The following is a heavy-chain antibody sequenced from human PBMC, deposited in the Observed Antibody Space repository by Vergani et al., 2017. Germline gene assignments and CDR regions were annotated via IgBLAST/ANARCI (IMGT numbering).Heavy chain of an antibody. Sequence: QVQLQESGPGLVKPSETLSLTCAVSGYSISSGYYWGWIRQPPGKGLEWIGSIYHSGSTYYNPSLKSRVTISVDTSKNQFSLKLSSATAADTAVYYCARLREFWSGYYTGSDAFDIWGQGTMVTVSS. V-gene: IGHV4-38-2*01. CDR1: GYSISSGYY. CDR2: IYHSGST. CDR3: ARLREFWSGYYTGSDAFDI. J-gene: IGHJ3*02. D-gene: IGHD3-3*01.